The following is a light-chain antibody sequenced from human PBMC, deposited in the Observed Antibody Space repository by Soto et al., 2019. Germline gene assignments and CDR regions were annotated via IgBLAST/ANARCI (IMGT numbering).Light chain of an antibody. CDR1: NSDVGTHNL. J-gene: IGLJ1*01. CDR3: FSYALL. CDR2: EGT. Sequence: QSVLTQPASVSGSPGQSITISCTGTNSDVGTHNLVSWYQQHPGKAPKLIIYEGTKRPSGVSNRFSGSKSGNTASLTISGLQAEDEADSYCFSYALLVGTGTKLTVL. V-gene: IGLV2-23*01.